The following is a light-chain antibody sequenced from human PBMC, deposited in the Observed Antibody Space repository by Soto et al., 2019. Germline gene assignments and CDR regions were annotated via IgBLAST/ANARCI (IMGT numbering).Light chain of an antibody. Sequence: DIQMTQSPSSLSASVGDRVTITCRPIQSVDHFLNWYQQKPGTAPKLLIYAASLMQPGVPSRFSGSGSGTDVTLTISSLQPEDFATYYCQQSYSATWTFGQGTKVEVK. CDR2: AAS. CDR3: QQSYSATWT. CDR1: QSVDHF. V-gene: IGKV1-39*01. J-gene: IGKJ1*01.